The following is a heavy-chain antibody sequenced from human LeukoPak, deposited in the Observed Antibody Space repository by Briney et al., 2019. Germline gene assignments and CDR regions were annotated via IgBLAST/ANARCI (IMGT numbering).Heavy chain of an antibody. V-gene: IGHV4-39*07. D-gene: IGHD5-12*01. Sequence: SETLSLTCTVSGGYISCSSYYWGWIRQPPGKGLEWIGSIYYSGSTYYNPSLKSRVTVSVDTSKNQFSLKLSSVTAADTAVYYCARASGYDLYFPWDYWGQGTLVTVSS. CDR2: IYYSGST. CDR1: GGYISCSSYY. J-gene: IGHJ4*02. CDR3: ARASGYDLYFPWDY.